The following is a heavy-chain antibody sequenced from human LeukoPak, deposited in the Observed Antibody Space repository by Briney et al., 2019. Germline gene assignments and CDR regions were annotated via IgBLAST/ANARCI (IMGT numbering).Heavy chain of an antibody. D-gene: IGHD4-17*01. CDR3: AREAEDGHPYYFDY. Sequence: ASVKVSCKASGYTFTGYYMHWVRQAPGQGLEWMGWINPNSGGTNYAQKFQGRVTMTRDTSISTAYMELSRLRSDDTAVYYCAREAEDGHPYYFDYWGQGTLVTVSS. J-gene: IGHJ4*02. CDR1: GYTFTGYY. CDR2: INPNSGGT. V-gene: IGHV1-2*02.